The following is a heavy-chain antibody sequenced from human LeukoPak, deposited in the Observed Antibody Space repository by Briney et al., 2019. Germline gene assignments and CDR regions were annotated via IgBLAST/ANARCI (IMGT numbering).Heavy chain of an antibody. CDR3: AKQSYGDHEYYYYMDV. J-gene: IGHJ6*03. Sequence: SETLSLTCSVSGRSVSSSSYYWGWIRQPPGKGLEWMRTVYYSGATYSNPSLKSRVTISVDTSKNQFSLKLRSVTAADTAVYYCAKQSYGDHEYYYYMDVWGKGTTVIVSS. CDR2: VYYSGAT. V-gene: IGHV4-39*01. CDR1: GRSVSSSSYY. D-gene: IGHD4-17*01.